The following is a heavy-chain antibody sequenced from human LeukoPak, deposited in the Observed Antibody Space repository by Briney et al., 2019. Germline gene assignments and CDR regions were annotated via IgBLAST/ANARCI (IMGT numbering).Heavy chain of an antibody. CDR2: IGTAADT. Sequence: GGSLRLSCAASGFTFSSYDMHWVRHATGRGLEWVSSIGTAADTYYPGSVKGRLTISRENTKNSLYLQMNSLRAGDTAVYYCARGPIVGITETKGYFDYWGQGILVTVSS. CDR1: GFTFSSYD. V-gene: IGHV3-13*01. D-gene: IGHD1-7*01. J-gene: IGHJ4*02. CDR3: ARGPIVGITETKGYFDY.